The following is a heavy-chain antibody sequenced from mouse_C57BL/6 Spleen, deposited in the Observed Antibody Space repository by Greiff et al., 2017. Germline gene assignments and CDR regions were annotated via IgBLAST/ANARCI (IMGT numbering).Heavy chain of an antibody. D-gene: IGHD2-1*01. V-gene: IGHV1-7*01. CDR3: AREGDGNYLYFDY. CDR2: INPSSGYT. CDR1: GYTFTSYW. J-gene: IGHJ2*01. Sequence: QVQLQQPGAELAKPGASVKLSCKASGYTFTSYWMHWVKQRPGQGLEWIGYINPSSGYTKYNQKFKDKATLTADKSSSTAYMQLSSLTYEDSAVYYCAREGDGNYLYFDYWGQGTTLTVSS.